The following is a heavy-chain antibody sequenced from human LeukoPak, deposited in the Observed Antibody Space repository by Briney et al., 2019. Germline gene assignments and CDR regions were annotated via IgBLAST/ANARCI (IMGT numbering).Heavy chain of an antibody. J-gene: IGHJ4*02. D-gene: IGHD2-2*02. CDR1: GYSISSGYY. Sequence: PSETLSLTCTVSGYSISSGYYWGWIRQPPGKGLEWIGSIYHSGSTYYNPSLKSRVTISVDTSKNQFSLKLSSATAADTAVYYCARSYCSSTSCYTDLFDYWGQGTLVTVSS. CDR3: ARSYCSSTSCYTDLFDY. V-gene: IGHV4-38-2*02. CDR2: IYHSGST.